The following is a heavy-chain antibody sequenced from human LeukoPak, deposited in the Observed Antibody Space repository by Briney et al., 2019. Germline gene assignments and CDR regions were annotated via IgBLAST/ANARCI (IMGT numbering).Heavy chain of an antibody. V-gene: IGHV3-48*03. CDR3: ARVGLRYFDWLQYTYGMDV. Sequence: QTGGSLRLPCAASGFTFSSYEMNWVRQAPGKGLEWVSYISSSGSTIYYADSVKGRFTISRDNAKNSLYLQMNSLRAEDTAVYYCARVGLRYFDWLQYTYGMDVWGQGTTVTVSS. CDR2: ISSSGSTI. J-gene: IGHJ6*02. CDR1: GFTFSSYE. D-gene: IGHD3-9*01.